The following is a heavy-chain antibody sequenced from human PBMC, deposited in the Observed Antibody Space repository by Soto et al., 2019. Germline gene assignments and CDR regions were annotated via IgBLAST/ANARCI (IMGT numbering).Heavy chain of an antibody. D-gene: IGHD1-26*01. V-gene: IGHV1-2*02. Sequence: ASVKVSCKASGYTFTGHYIHWVRQAPERGPEWMGEIGPASGATRYAQKFQGRVTMTRDTSITPVYMELKNLSPGDTAVYYCGRGRSGQIVVFYWGQGTPVTFSS. J-gene: IGHJ4*02. CDR3: GRGRSGQIVVFY. CDR2: IGPASGAT. CDR1: GYTFTGHY.